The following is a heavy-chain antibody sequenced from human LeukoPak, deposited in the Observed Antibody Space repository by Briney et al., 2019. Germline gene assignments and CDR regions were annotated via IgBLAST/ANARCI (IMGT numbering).Heavy chain of an antibody. CDR3: ARDGAPRTEHYGSGSSNWFDP. Sequence: SETLSLTCTVSGGSISSGGYYWSWIRQPPGKGLEWIGYIYTSGSTNYNPSLKSRVTMSVDTSKNQFSLKLSSVTAADTAVYYCARDGAPRTEHYGSGSSNWFDPWGQGTLVTVSS. J-gene: IGHJ5*02. CDR1: GGSISSGGYY. V-gene: IGHV4-61*08. D-gene: IGHD3-10*01. CDR2: IYTSGST.